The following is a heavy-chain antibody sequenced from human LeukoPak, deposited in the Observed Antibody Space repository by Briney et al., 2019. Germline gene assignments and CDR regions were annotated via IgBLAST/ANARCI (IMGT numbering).Heavy chain of an antibody. CDR1: GDSINSLDL. D-gene: IGHD3-22*01. V-gene: IGHV4-4*02. J-gene: IGHJ4*02. Sequence: KPSETLSLTCTVSGDSINSLDLWSWVRQPPGKGLEWIGEMYLSGTTHSNPSVKSRVTISIDKSKNQFFLNLSSVTTADTAVYYCAGLVGRYSSGLYYYYFDYWGQGTPVTVSS. CDR3: AGLVGRYSSGLYYYYFDY. CDR2: MYLSGTT.